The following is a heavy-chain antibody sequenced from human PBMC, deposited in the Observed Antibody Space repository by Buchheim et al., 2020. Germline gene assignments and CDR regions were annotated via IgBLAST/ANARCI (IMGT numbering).Heavy chain of an antibody. CDR3: AKDPSARPFYVHFDY. Sequence: QVQLAESGGGVVQPGRSLRLSCAASGFTFSSYGMHWVRQAPGKGLEWVAVISYDGSNKYNADSVKGRFTISRDNSKNTLYLQMNSLRAEDTAVYYCAKDPSARPFYVHFDYWGQGTL. CDR2: ISYDGSNK. D-gene: IGHD6-6*01. V-gene: IGHV3-30*18. J-gene: IGHJ4*02. CDR1: GFTFSSYG.